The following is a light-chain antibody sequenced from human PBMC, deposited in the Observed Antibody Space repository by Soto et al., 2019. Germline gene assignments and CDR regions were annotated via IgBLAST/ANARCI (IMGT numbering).Light chain of an antibody. Sequence: QSVPTQPPSASGSPGQSATISCTGTSSDVGGYNYVSWYQQYPGKAPKLMIYEVSKRPSGVPDRFSGSKSGNTASLTVSGLQAEDEADYYCSSYAGRSTWVFGGGTKLPVL. CDR3: SSYAGRSTWV. CDR2: EVS. J-gene: IGLJ3*02. CDR1: SSDVGGYNY. V-gene: IGLV2-8*01.